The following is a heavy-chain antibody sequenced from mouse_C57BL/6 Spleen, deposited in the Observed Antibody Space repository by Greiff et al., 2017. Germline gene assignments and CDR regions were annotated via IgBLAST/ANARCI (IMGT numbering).Heavy chain of an antibody. J-gene: IGHJ2*01. Sequence: DVHLVESGGGLVKPGGSLKLSCAASGFTFSSYAMSWVRQTPEKRLEWVATISDGGSYTYYPDNVKGRFTISRDNAKNNLYLQMSHLKSEDTAMYYCARDHSSGPFDYWGKGTTLTVSS. V-gene: IGHV5-4*01. CDR3: ARDHSSGPFDY. D-gene: IGHD3-2*02. CDR2: ISDGGSYT. CDR1: GFTFSSYA.